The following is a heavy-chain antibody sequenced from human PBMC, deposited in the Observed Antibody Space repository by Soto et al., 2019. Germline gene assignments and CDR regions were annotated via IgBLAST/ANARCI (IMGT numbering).Heavy chain of an antibody. J-gene: IGHJ4*02. CDR3: ARGQDYGDQPLRY. Sequence: QVQLQQWGAGLLKPSETLSLTCAVYGGSFSGYYWSWIRQPPGKGLEWIGEINHSGSPNYNPSLKSRVTISVDTSKNQFSLKLSSVTAADTAVYYCARGQDYGDQPLRYWGQGTLVTVSS. V-gene: IGHV4-34*01. D-gene: IGHD4-17*01. CDR1: GGSFSGYY. CDR2: INHSGSP.